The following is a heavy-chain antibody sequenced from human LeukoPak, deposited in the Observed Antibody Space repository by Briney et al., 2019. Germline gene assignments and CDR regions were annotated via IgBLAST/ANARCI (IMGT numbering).Heavy chain of an antibody. J-gene: IGHJ6*02. Sequence: SETLSLTCTVSGGSVSTYYWYWVRQSPEKGLEWIGHIYYGGSTNYNPSLKSRVTISVDTSKNQFSLKLNSVTAADTAVYYCARVGFGELLGYYYYGMDVWGQGTTVTVSS. V-gene: IGHV4-59*02. CDR1: GGSVSTYY. CDR2: IYYGGST. D-gene: IGHD3-10*01. CDR3: ARVGFGELLGYYYYGMDV.